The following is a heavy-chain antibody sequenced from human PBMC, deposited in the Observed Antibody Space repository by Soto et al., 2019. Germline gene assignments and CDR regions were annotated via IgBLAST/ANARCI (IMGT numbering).Heavy chain of an antibody. V-gene: IGHV3-74*01. D-gene: IGHD6-13*01. CDR3: VGGYSISWGMDV. CDR1: GFPFSMYW. CDR2: INSDGSST. J-gene: IGHJ6*02. Sequence: GGSLRLSCAASGFPFSMYWMHLVRQAPGKGLVWVSRINSDGSSTTYADSVKGRFTISRDNAKNTLYLQVNSLRDEDTAVYYCVGGYSISWGMDVWGQGTTVTVFS.